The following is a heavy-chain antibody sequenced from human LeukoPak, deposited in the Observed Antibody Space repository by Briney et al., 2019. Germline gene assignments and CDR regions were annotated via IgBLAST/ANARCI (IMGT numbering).Heavy chain of an antibody. CDR1: GYTFTSYG. CDR2: ISAYNGNT. CDR3: ARDKSDIVVVPAAIYGAFDI. J-gene: IGHJ3*02. Sequence: ASVKVSCKASGYTFTSYGISWVRQATGQGLEWMGWISAYNGNTNYAQKLQGRVTMTTDTSTSTDYMELRSLRSDDTAVYYCARDKSDIVVVPAAIYGAFDIWGQGTMVTVSS. V-gene: IGHV1-18*01. D-gene: IGHD2-2*02.